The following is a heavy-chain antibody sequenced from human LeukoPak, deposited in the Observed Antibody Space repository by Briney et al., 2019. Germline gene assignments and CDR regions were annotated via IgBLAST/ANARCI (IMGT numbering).Heavy chain of an antibody. CDR3: ASLGSAAGDY. D-gene: IGHD6-13*01. CDR2: IYTSGST. Sequence: SETLSLTCTVSGGSVSSYYWSWIRQPAGKGLEWIGRIYTSGSTNYNPSLKSRVTMSADTSKNQFSLKLSSVTAADTAVYYCASLGSAAGDYWGQGTLVTVSS. J-gene: IGHJ4*02. V-gene: IGHV4-4*07. CDR1: GGSVSSYY.